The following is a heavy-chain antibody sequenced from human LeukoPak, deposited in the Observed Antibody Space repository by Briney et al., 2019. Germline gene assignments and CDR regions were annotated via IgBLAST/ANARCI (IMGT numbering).Heavy chain of an antibody. D-gene: IGHD5-24*01. J-gene: IGHJ5*02. CDR2: IYYSGST. CDR3: AREEVATMNWFDP. V-gene: IGHV4-59*12. Sequence: SETLSLTCTVSGGSISSYYWSWIRQPPGKGLEWIGYIYYSGSTNYNPSLKSRVTISVDTSKNQFSLKLSSVTAADTAVYYCAREEVATMNWFDPWGQGTLVTVSS. CDR1: GGSISSYY.